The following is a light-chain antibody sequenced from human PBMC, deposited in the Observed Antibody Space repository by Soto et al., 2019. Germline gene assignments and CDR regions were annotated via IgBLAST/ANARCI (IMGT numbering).Light chain of an antibody. CDR2: DAS. CDR1: QSISSS. V-gene: IGKV3-11*01. J-gene: IGKJ1*01. CDR3: QQRSEWPRT. Sequence: EIVLTQSPATLSLSPGERATLSCRASQSISSSLAWYQQKPGQAPRLLIYDASSSATGFPARFSGSGSGTDFPLTIGSLEPEDFAVYYCQQRSEWPRTFGQGTKVEI.